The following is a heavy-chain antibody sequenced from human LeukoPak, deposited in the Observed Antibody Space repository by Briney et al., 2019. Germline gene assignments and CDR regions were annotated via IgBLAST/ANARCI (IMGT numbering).Heavy chain of an antibody. J-gene: IGHJ4*02. D-gene: IGHD3-22*01. CDR1: GFTFSSYG. V-gene: IGHV3-30*03. CDR3: AASYYYDSSGYRQSVDYFDY. CDR2: ISYDGSNK. Sequence: GGSLRLSCAASGFTFSSYGMHWVRQAPGKGLEWVAVISYDGSNKYYADSVKGRFTISRDNSQNTLYLQMNSLRAEDTAVYYCAASYYYDSSGYRQSVDYFDYWGQGNLVNVSS.